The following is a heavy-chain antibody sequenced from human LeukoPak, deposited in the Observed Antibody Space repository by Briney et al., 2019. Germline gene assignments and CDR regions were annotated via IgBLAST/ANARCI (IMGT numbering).Heavy chain of an antibody. V-gene: IGHV4-59*12. CDR1: GGSISSYY. Sequence: SETLSLTCTVSGGSISSYYWSWIRQPPGKGLQWIGYIYYSGSTNYNPSLKSRVTISVDTSKNQFSLKLSSVTAADTAVYYCARGELELPPSTWGQGTMVTVSS. D-gene: IGHD1-7*01. CDR3: ARGELELPPST. CDR2: IYYSGST. J-gene: IGHJ3*01.